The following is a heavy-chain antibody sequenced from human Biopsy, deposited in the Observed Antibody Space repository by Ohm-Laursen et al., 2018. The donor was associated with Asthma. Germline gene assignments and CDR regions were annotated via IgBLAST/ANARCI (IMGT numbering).Heavy chain of an antibody. CDR3: ARDQGDSKFDY. J-gene: IGHJ4*02. CDR2: SSYSGFR. D-gene: IGHD3-16*01. CDR1: GGSINSDY. V-gene: IGHV4-59*01. Sequence: SETLSLTCTFSGGSINSDYWSWIRQPPGKGLEWIGLSSYSGFRKYNPYLKSRVTISVDTSKNQLSLNLTSVIAADTAVYYCARDQGDSKFDYWGQGILVTVSS.